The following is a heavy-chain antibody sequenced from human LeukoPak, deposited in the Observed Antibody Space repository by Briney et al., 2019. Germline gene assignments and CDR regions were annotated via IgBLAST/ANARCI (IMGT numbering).Heavy chain of an antibody. D-gene: IGHD3-3*01. CDR3: ARDSATIFGVVIPNWFDP. Sequence: GGSLRLSCAAYGFTFSSYSMNWVRQAPGKGLEWVSYISSSSSTIYYADSVKGRFTISRDNAKNSLYLQMNSLRAEDTAVYYCARDSATIFGVVIPNWFDPWGQGTLVTVSS. CDR2: ISSSSSTI. CDR1: GFTFSSYS. J-gene: IGHJ5*02. V-gene: IGHV3-48*01.